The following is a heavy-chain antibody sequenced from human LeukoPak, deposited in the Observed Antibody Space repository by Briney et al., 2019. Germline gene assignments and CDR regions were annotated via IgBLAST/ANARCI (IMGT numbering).Heavy chain of an antibody. CDR2: IYHSGST. CDR1: GGSISSGGYY. J-gene: IGHJ4*02. Sequence: PSETLSLTCTVSGGSISSGGYYWSWIRQPPGKGLEWIGYIYHSGSTNYNPSLKSRVTISVDTSKNQFSLKLSSVTAADTAVYYCARGQSGWPYYFDYWGQGTLVTVSS. V-gene: IGHV4-61*08. CDR3: ARGQSGWPYYFDY. D-gene: IGHD6-19*01.